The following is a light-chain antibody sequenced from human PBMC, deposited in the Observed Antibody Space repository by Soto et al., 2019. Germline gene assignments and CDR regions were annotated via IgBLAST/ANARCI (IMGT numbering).Light chain of an antibody. CDR3: SSYTTSSTV. V-gene: IGLV2-14*03. CDR2: DVR. J-gene: IGLJ2*01. Sequence: QSVLTQPASVSGSPGQSITISCTGASSDVGSYTSVSWYQHHPGKAPKLIIYDVRNRPSGLSDRFSGSKSGNTASLTISGLQAEDEADYYCSSYTTSSTVFGGGTKVTVL. CDR1: SSDVGSYTS.